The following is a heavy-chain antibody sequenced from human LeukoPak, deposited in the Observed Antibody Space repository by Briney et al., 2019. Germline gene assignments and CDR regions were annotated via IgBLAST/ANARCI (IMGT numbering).Heavy chain of an antibody. J-gene: IGHJ4*02. D-gene: IGHD2-21*01. CDR2: ISYDGSNK. CDR3: ARDMRLRAIDY. CDR1: GFTFSSYA. V-gene: IGHV3-30-3*01. Sequence: GGSLRLSCAASGFTFSSYAMHWVRQAPGKGLEWVAVISYDGSNKYYADSVKGRFTISRDDSKNTLYLQMNSLRAEDTAVYYCARDMRLRAIDYWGQGTLVTVSS.